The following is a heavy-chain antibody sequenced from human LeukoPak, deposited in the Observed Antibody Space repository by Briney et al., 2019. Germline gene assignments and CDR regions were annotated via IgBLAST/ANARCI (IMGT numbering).Heavy chain of an antibody. J-gene: IGHJ4*02. CDR1: GYTFTGYY. CDR2: INPNSGGT. D-gene: IGHD3-10*01. Sequence: ASVKVSCKASGYTFTGYYMHWVRQAPGQGLEWMGWINPNSGGTNYAQKFQGRVTMTRDTSISTAYMEPSRLRSDDTAVYYCAREGPLYGSGSYYGVYWGQGTLVTVSS. V-gene: IGHV1-2*02. CDR3: AREGPLYGSGSYYGVY.